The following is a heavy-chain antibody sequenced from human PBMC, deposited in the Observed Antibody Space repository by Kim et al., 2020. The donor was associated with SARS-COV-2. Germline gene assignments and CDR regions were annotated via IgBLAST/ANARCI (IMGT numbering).Heavy chain of an antibody. CDR2: IIPILGIA. D-gene: IGHD2-8*01. CDR1: GGTFSSYA. Sequence: SVKVSCKASGGTFSSYAINWVRQAPGQGLEWMGKIIPILGIANYAQKFQGRVTITADKSTGTAYMELSSLRSEDTAVYYCARASYCTNGVCYTVRGSWY. V-gene: IGHV1-69*04. J-gene: IGHJ2*01. CDR3: ARASYCTNGVCYTVRGSWY.